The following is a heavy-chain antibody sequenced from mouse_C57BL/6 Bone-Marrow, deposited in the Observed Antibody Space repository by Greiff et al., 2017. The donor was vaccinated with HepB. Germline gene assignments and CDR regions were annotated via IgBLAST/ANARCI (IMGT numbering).Heavy chain of an antibody. J-gene: IGHJ3*01. Sequence: EVQLLESGAELVRPGASVKLSCTASGFNFKDDYMHWVKQRPEQGLEWIGWIDPENGDTEYASKFQGKATITADTSSNTAYLQLSSLTSEDTAVYYCTTTAQATWFAYWGQGTRVTVSA. CDR2: IDPENGDT. CDR3: TTTAQATWFAY. D-gene: IGHD3-2*02. CDR1: GFNFKDDY. V-gene: IGHV14-4*01.